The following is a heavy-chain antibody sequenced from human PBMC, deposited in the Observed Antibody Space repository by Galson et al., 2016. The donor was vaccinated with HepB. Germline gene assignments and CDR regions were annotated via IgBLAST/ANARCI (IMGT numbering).Heavy chain of an antibody. D-gene: IGHD6-19*01. CDR2: IYWDDNE. J-gene: IGHJ5*02. V-gene: IGHV2-5*02. CDR3: ARGSGWLLDR. Sequence: PALVKPTQTLTLTCTFPGFSLSTSAVGVGWIRQAPGKAPEWLAFIYWDDNEHYSPSLESRLTITKDTSKNQVVLTMTNMDPVDTGTYYCARGSGWLLDRWGQGTLVTVSS. CDR1: GFSLSTSAVG.